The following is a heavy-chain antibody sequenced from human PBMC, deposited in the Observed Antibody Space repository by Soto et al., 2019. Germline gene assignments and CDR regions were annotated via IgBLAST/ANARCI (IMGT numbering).Heavy chain of an antibody. V-gene: IGHV3-48*02. CDR3: ASELAAINWFDP. CDR2: ISSSSSTI. D-gene: IGHD1-1*01. J-gene: IGHJ5*02. Sequence: EVQLVESGGGLVQPGGSLRLSCAASGFTFSSYSMNWVRQAPGKGLEWVSYISSSSSTIYYADSVKGRFTISRDNAKNSTYLQMNSLSDEDTAVYYCASELAAINWFDPWGQGTLVTVSS. CDR1: GFTFSSYS.